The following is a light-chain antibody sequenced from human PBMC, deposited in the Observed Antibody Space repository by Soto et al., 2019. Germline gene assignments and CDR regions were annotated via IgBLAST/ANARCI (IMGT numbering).Light chain of an antibody. CDR1: QSLIHSDGNTY. J-gene: IGKJ1*01. CDR2: EVS. CDR3: MQGTHWPST. V-gene: IGKV2-30*02. Sequence: DVVMTQSPLSLPVTLGQPASISCRSSQSLIHSDGNTYLSWFQQRPGQSPRRLIYEVSDRDSGVPERFSGCGSGTDFPLKISRVEAEDVGVYYCMQGTHWPSTFAQRTEVEIK.